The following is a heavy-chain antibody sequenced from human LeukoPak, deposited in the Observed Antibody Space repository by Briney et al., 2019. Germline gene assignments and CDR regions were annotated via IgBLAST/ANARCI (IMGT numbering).Heavy chain of an antibody. CDR2: IYPYESDT. CDR1: GYSFTGYW. V-gene: IGHV5-51*01. D-gene: IGHD5-18*01. CDR3: ARQASYGYLIDY. J-gene: IGHJ4*02. Sequence: GESLKISCQGSGYSFTGYWIGWVRQMPGKGLEWMGIIYPYESDTRYSPSFQGQVTISADKSISTAYLQWSSLRASDTAMYYCARQASYGYLIDYWGQGTLVTVSS.